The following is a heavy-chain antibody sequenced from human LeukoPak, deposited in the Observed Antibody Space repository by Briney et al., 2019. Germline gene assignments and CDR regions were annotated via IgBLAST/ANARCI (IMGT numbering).Heavy chain of an antibody. CDR3: ARVYQRYFDY. J-gene: IGHJ4*02. Sequence: GGSLRLSCAASGFIFSSYSMNWVRQAPGKGLEWVSYISSSSSSIYYADAVKGRFTISRDNAKNSLYLQMNSLRAEDTAVYYCARVYQRYFDYWGQGTLVTVSS. CDR1: GFIFSSYS. CDR2: ISSSSSSI. V-gene: IGHV3-48*01. D-gene: IGHD2-2*01.